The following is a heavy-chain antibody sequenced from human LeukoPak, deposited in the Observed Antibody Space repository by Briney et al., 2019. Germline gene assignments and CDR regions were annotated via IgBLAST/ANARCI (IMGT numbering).Heavy chain of an antibody. J-gene: IGHJ4*02. CDR3: ARGTLRFLEWLSRSPTYYFDY. CDR1: GGSSSGYY. CDR2: INHSGST. V-gene: IGHV4-34*01. D-gene: IGHD3-3*01. Sequence: SETLSLTCAVHGGSSSGYYWSWIRQPPGKGLEWIGEINHSGSTNYNPSLKSRVTVSVDTSKNQFSLKLSSVTAADTAVYYCARGTLRFLEWLSRSPTYYFDYWGQGTLVTVSS.